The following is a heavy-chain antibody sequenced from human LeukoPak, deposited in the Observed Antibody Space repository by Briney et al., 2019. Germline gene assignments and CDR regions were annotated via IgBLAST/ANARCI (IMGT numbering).Heavy chain of an antibody. CDR3: AKPPYSSPGRVSEYYFDY. Sequence: HPGGSLRLSCAASGFTFSSYGMSWVRQAPGKGLEWVSAISGSGGSTYYADSVKGRFTISRDNSKNTLYLQMNSLRAEDTAVYYCAKPPYSSPGRVSEYYFDYWGQGTLVTVSS. J-gene: IGHJ4*02. CDR1: GFTFSSYG. V-gene: IGHV3-23*01. D-gene: IGHD6-13*01. CDR2: ISGSGGST.